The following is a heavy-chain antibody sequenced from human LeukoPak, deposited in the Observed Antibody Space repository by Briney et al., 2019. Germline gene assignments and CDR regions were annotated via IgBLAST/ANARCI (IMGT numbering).Heavy chain of an antibody. V-gene: IGHV3-48*04. CDR3: ARDYSGSGSLDY. J-gene: IGHJ4*02. D-gene: IGHD3-10*01. Sequence: GGSLRLSCAASGFTFTMYSMNWVRQAPGKGLEWLSYISVSGSTIYYADSVKGRFTISRDNAKNSLYLQMNSLRAEDTAVYYCARDYSGSGSLDYWGQGTLVTVSS. CDR2: ISVSGSTI. CDR1: GFTFTMYS.